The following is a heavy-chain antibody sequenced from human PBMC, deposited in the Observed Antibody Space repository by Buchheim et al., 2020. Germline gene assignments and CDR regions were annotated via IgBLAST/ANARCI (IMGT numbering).Heavy chain of an antibody. CDR3: ARVDPGYSSGWYYFDY. CDR1: GFTVSSNY. Sequence: EVQLVESGGGLIQPGGSLRLSCAASGFTVSSNYMSCVRQAPGKGLEWVSVIYSGGSTYYADSVKGRFTISSANSKNTLYLQMNSLRAEDTAVYYCARVDPGYSSGWYYFDYWGQGTL. CDR2: IYSGGST. D-gene: IGHD6-19*01. J-gene: IGHJ4*02. V-gene: IGHV3-53*01.